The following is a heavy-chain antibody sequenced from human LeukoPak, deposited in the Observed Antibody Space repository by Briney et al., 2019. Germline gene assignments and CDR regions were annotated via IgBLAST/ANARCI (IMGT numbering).Heavy chain of an antibody. Sequence: ASETLSLTCTVSGGSINSSNWWSWVRQPPGKGLEWIGEIFHSATTNYNPSLKSRVTISGDKSKNHFSLKLSSVTAVHTAVYYCARAPYYDSSGYHSAYFEYWGQGTLVTVSS. V-gene: IGHV4-4*02. CDR2: IFHSATT. J-gene: IGHJ4*02. D-gene: IGHD3-22*01. CDR3: ARAPYYDSSGYHSAYFEY. CDR1: GGSINSSNW.